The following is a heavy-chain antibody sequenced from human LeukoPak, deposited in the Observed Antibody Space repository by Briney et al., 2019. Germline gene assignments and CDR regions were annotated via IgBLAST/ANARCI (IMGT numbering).Heavy chain of an antibody. D-gene: IGHD3-22*01. CDR3: TRGRDTTGYFVY. Sequence: VASVKVSCKASGYTFTNYTINWVRLAPGQGLEWMGWIDTNTGNPTYAQGFTGRFVFSLDVSVTTTYLQISSLKAEDTAVYYCTRGRDTTGYFVYWGQGTLVTVSS. CDR1: GYTFTNYT. J-gene: IGHJ4*02. CDR2: IDTNTGNP. V-gene: IGHV7-4-1*02.